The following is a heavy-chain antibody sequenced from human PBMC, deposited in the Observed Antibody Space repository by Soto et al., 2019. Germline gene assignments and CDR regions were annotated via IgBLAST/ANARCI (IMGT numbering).Heavy chain of an antibody. Sequence: TLSLTCTVSGGSISSGGYYWSWIRQHPGKGLEWIGYIYYSGSTYYNPSLKSRVTISVDASKNQFSLKLSSVTAADTAVYYCARKSTGYSVDVDYWGQGTLVTVSS. J-gene: IGHJ4*02. D-gene: IGHD6-13*01. V-gene: IGHV4-31*03. CDR2: IYYSGST. CDR1: GGSISSGGYY. CDR3: ARKSTGYSVDVDY.